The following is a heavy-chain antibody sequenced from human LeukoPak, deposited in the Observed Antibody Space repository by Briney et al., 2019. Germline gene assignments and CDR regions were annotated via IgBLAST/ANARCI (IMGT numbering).Heavy chain of an antibody. CDR1: GGTFSSYA. D-gene: IGHD3-3*01. J-gene: IGHJ6*03. Sequence: SVKVSCKASGGTFSSYAISWVRQAPGQGLEWMGGIIPIFGTANYAQKFQGRVTITTDESTSTAYMELSSLRSGDTAVYYCARDRVGSGGIFGVVIIPVMDVWGKGTTVTVSS. CDR2: IIPIFGTA. V-gene: IGHV1-69*05. CDR3: ARDRVGSGGIFGVVIIPVMDV.